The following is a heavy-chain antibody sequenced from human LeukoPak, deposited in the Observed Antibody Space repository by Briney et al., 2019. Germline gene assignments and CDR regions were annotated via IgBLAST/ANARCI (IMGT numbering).Heavy chain of an antibody. CDR3: ARGQQWLGPFDY. V-gene: IGHV4-59*01. D-gene: IGHD6-19*01. CDR1: GGAISSYY. J-gene: IGHJ4*02. CDR2: IYYSGST. Sequence: SETLSLTCTVSGGAISSYYWSWIRQPPGKGLEWIGYIYYSGSTNYNPSLKSRVTISVDTSKNQFSLKLSSVTAADTAVYYCARGQQWLGPFDYWGQGTLVTVPS.